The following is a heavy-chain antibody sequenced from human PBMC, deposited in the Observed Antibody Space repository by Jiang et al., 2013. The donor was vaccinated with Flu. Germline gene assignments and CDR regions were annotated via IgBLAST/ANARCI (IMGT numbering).Heavy chain of an antibody. V-gene: IGHV2-70*12. CDR3: ARTLGATGGLDY. D-gene: IGHD2-8*02. CDR1: GFSVSTSGTS. Sequence: KPTQTLTLTCSFSGFSVSTSGTSVSWIRQPPGKALEWLARIDWVDDKFYSTSLKTRLTISRGTSRNQVVLTLTNMDPVDTATYYCARTLGATGGLDYWGQGTLVSVSS. J-gene: IGHJ4*02. CDR2: IDWVDDK.